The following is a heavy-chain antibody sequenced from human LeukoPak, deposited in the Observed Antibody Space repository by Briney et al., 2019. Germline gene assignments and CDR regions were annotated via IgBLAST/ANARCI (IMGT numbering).Heavy chain of an antibody. D-gene: IGHD3-22*01. J-gene: IGHJ4*02. Sequence: SVKVSCKASGGTFSSYAISWLRQAPGQGLEWMGGIIPIFGTANYAQKFQGRVTITADESTSTAYMELSSLRSEDTAVYYCASTLHYDSSGYYLGYYFDYWGQGTLVTVSS. CDR2: IIPIFGTA. V-gene: IGHV1-69*01. CDR1: GGTFSSYA. CDR3: ASTLHYDSSGYYLGYYFDY.